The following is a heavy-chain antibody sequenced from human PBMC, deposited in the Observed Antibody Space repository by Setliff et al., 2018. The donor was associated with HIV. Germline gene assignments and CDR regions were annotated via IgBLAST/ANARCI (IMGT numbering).Heavy chain of an antibody. D-gene: IGHD1-26*01. V-gene: IGHV4-39*07. J-gene: IGHJ4*02. Sequence: LSLTCTVSGASSIYFWGWIRQPPGKGLEWIGSVYYSGSTYYNPSLKSRVTISMDTSKNQSSLKLNSVTAADTAVYYCAKDRSGSYRTFDYWGPGILVTVSS. CDR1: GASSIYF. CDR3: AKDRSGSYRTFDY. CDR2: VYYSGST.